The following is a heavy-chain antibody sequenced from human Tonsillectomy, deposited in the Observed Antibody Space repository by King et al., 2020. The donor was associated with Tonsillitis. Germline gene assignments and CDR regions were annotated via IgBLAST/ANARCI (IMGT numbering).Heavy chain of an antibody. CDR3: ASADYGGYSRYFDY. D-gene: IGHD4-23*01. V-gene: IGHV1-69*01. CDR1: GGTFSSYS. Sequence: VQLVESGAEVKKPGSSVKVSCNASGGTFSSYSINWVRQAPGQALEWMGGIFPFVGTANYSRKFQGRITITADDSTTTAYVELSSLRSEDTAVYYCASADYGGYSRYFDYWGQGTLVTVSS. CDR2: IFPFVGTA. J-gene: IGHJ4*02.